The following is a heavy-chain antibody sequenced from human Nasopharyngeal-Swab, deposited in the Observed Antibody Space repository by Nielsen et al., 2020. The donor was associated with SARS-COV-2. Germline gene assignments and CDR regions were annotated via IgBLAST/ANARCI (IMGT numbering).Heavy chain of an antibody. CDR1: RYTLTELS. J-gene: IGHJ4*02. Sequence: ASVKVSCKVSRYTLTELSMHWVRQAPGKGLEWMGGFDPEDGETIYAQKFQGRVTMTEDTSTDTAYMELSSLRSEDTAVYYCATSLPLAAAFSFDYWGQGTLVTVSS. CDR3: ATSLPLAAAFSFDY. CDR2: FDPEDGET. D-gene: IGHD6-13*01. V-gene: IGHV1-24*01.